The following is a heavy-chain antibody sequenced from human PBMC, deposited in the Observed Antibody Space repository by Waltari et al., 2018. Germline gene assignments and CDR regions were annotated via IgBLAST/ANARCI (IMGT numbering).Heavy chain of an antibody. D-gene: IGHD3-22*01. Sequence: QVQLVESGGGVVQPGRSLRLSCAASGFTFRSYGMHWLRQAPGKGLEWVAVIWYDGSNKYYADSVKGRFTISRDNSKNTLYLQMNSLRAEDTAVYYCASDYYDSSGFDYWGQGTLVTVSS. CDR2: IWYDGSNK. CDR3: ASDYYDSSGFDY. J-gene: IGHJ4*02. CDR1: GFTFRSYG. V-gene: IGHV3-33*01.